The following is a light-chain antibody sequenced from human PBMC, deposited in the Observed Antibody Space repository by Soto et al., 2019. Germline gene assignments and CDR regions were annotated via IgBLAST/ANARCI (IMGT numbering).Light chain of an antibody. CDR1: SSDIGGYDC. V-gene: IGLV2-14*03. CDR2: EVS. CDR3: SSYTGSSVI. J-gene: IGLJ2*01. Sequence: QSVLTQSASVSGSPGQSITISCTGTSSDIGGYDCVSWYQQHPGKAPKLMIFEVSNRPSGVSNRFSGSKSGNTASLTISGLQAEDEANYYCSSYTGSSVIFGGGTKVTVL.